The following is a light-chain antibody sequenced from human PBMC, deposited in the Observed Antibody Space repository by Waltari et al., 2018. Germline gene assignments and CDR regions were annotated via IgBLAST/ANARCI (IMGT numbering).Light chain of an antibody. CDR3: QQYGTYPLT. J-gene: IGKJ4*01. CDR2: KAS. CDR1: QSISTW. Sequence: DIQMTQSPSTLSASVGDRVPITCRASQSISTWLAWYQQKPGKAPKLLIYKASSLESGVPLRFSGSGSGTEFTLTISSLQPDDFASYYCQQYGTYPLTFGGGTKVGIE. V-gene: IGKV1-5*03.